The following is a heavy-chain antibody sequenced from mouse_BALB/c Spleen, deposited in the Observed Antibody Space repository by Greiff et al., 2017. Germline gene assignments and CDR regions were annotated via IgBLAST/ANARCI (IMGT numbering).Heavy chain of an antibody. J-gene: IGHJ4*01. CDR1: GYTFTSYY. CDR3: ARHDVMDY. Sequence: VKLQQSGPELVKPGASVKMSCKASGYTFTSYYIHWVKQRPGQGLEWIGWIYPGDGSTKYNEKFKGKTTLTADKSSSTAYMLLSSLTSEDSAIYFCARHDVMDYWGQGTSVTVSS. V-gene: IGHV1S56*01. CDR2: IYPGDGST.